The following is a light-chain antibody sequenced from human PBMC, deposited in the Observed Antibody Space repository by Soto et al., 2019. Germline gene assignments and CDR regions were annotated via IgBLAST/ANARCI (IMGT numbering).Light chain of an antibody. CDR1: QSIRSY. CDR2: AAS. J-gene: IGKJ2*01. Sequence: DLQMTQSPSSLSASVGDRVTITCRASQSIRSYLNWYQQKPGKAPNLLIYAASSLQSGVPSRFSGSGSGTDFTLTISSLQPEDFATYYCQQSNSIPYTFGQGTKLEIK. V-gene: IGKV1-39*01. CDR3: QQSNSIPYT.